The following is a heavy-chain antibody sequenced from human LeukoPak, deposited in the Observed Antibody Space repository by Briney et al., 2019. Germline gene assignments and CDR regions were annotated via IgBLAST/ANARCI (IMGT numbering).Heavy chain of an antibody. J-gene: IGHJ4*02. CDR2: ISGSGGNT. V-gene: IGHV3-23*01. Sequence: PGGSLRLSCAASGFTFSSYAMTWVRQAPGKGLEWVSSISGSGGNTYFTDSVKGRFTISRDNSNNTLYLQMNSLRAEDTAVYYCVRDDDRPDNGLDYWGQGTLVTVSS. D-gene: IGHD3-22*01. CDR1: GFTFSSYA. CDR3: VRDDDRPDNGLDY.